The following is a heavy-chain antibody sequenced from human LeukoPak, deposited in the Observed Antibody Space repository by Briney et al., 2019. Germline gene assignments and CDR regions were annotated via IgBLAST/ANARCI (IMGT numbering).Heavy chain of an antibody. D-gene: IGHD1-1*01. CDR3: ARRGNWNDADY. V-gene: IGHV1-3*01. CDR2: INAGNGNT. CDR1: GYTFTCYA. Sequence: ASVKVSCKASGYTFTCYAMHWVRQAPGQRLEWMGWINAGNGNTKYSQKFQGRVTITRDTSASTAYMELNSLRSEDTAVYYCARRGNWNDADYWGQGTLVTVSS. J-gene: IGHJ4*02.